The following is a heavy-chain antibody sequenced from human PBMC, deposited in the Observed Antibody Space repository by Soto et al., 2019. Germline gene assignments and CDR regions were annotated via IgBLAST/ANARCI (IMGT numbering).Heavy chain of an antibody. CDR1: GYTFSDFD. D-gene: IGHD2-21*01. J-gene: IGHJ6*02. Sequence: ASVKVSCKASGYTFSDFDINWLRQASGQGPEWMGWMNAKSGDTFFPQRFQGKFNMTWDTSLSTAYMEVGSLTSDDTAIYYCARTNPFNSAVFYVLGQGTTVTVSS. CDR3: ARTNPFNSAVFYV. V-gene: IGHV1-8*01. CDR2: MNAKSGDT.